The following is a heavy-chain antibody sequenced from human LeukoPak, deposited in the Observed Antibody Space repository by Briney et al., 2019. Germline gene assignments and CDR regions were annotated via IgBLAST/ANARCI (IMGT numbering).Heavy chain of an antibody. CDR2: INPSGGST. Sequence: ASVKVSCKASGYTFTSYYMHWVRQAPGQGLEWMGIINPSGGSTSYAQKFQGRVTMTKDTSTSTVYMELSSLRSEDTAVYYCAREVGGYVDYYYYGMDVWGQGTTVTVSS. CDR1: GYTFTSYY. J-gene: IGHJ6*02. D-gene: IGHD3-10*02. CDR3: AREVGGYVDYYYYGMDV. V-gene: IGHV1-46*01.